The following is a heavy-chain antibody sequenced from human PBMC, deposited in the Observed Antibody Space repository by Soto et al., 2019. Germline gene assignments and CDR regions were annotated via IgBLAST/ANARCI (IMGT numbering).Heavy chain of an antibody. CDR3: VRASPRGRYFDWLIFPLGY. D-gene: IGHD3-9*01. Sequence: GGSLRLSCAASGFSLDDYGMSWVRQVPGKGLEWVAGINWNGRNRDYADSVKGRFTISRDDAKSSLYLQMNSVRPEDTALYYCVRASPRGRYFDWLIFPLGYWGQGT. CDR2: INWNGRNR. J-gene: IGHJ4*02. V-gene: IGHV3-20*04. CDR1: GFSLDDYG.